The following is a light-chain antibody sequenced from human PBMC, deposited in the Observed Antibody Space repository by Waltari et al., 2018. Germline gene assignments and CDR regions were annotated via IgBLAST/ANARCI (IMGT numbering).Light chain of an antibody. CDR1: QTITSDY. CDR2: AAS. V-gene: IGKV3-20*01. Sequence: EIVLTQSPDTLSLSPGERATLSCRASQTITSDYLAWYQQKPGQAPRLLISAASRRATGIPDRFSGGGSGTDFTLTISRVEPEDLAVYYCHQYGSSLPYTFGQGTNLEIK. CDR3: HQYGSSLPYT. J-gene: IGKJ2*01.